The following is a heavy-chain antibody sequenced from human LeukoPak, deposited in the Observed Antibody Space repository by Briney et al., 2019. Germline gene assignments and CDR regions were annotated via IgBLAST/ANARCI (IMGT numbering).Heavy chain of an antibody. Sequence: GGSLRLSCAASGFTVSSNYMSWVRQAPGKGLEWVSVIYSSGSTYYADSVKGRFTISRDNSKNTLYLQMNSLRAEDTAVYYCAKGISEREAEYFQHWGQGTLVTVSS. V-gene: IGHV3-53*01. CDR2: IYSSGST. CDR3: AKGISEREAEYFQH. CDR1: GFTVSSNY. D-gene: IGHD1-1*01. J-gene: IGHJ1*01.